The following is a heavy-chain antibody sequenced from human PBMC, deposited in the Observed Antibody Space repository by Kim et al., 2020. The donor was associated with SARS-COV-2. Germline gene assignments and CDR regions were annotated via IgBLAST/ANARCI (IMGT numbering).Heavy chain of an antibody. CDR2: INGNGGTT. J-gene: IGHJ6*02. Sequence: GGSLRLSCSASGFTFSSYALHWVRQAPGKGLESVSTINGNGGTTNYGDSVRDRFTISRDNSKNTLYLQMSSLRPEDTAVYYCVKRASSSGWYGMDVWGQG. CDR3: VKRASSSGWYGMDV. V-gene: IGHV3-64D*09. CDR1: GFTFSSYA. D-gene: IGHD6-25*01.